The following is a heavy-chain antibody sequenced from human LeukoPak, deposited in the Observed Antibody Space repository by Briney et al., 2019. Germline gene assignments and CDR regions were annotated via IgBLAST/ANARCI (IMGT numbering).Heavy chain of an antibody. Sequence: ASETLSLTCAVYGESFSGYFWNWIRQPPGKGLEWIGEINHSGSTSNHNPSLKSRVTMSVDTSKNQFSLKLSSVTAADTAVYYCARKSGYARDYWGQGNLVTVSS. CDR1: GESFSGYF. CDR3: ARKSGYARDY. D-gene: IGHD5-12*01. J-gene: IGHJ4*02. V-gene: IGHV4-34*01. CDR2: INHSGSTS.